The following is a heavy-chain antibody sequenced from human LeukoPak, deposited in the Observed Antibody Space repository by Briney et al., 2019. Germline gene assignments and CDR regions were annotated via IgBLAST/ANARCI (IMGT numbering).Heavy chain of an antibody. CDR1: GFTFSSYA. J-gene: IGHJ4*02. CDR3: AKVSYYYGSGSPDY. V-gene: IGHV3-30-3*01. D-gene: IGHD3-10*01. Sequence: GRSLRLSCAASGFTFSSYAMHWVRQAPGKGLEWVAVISYDGSNKYYADSVKGRFTISRDNSKNTLYLQMNSLRAEDTAVYYCAKVSYYYGSGSPDYWGQGTLVTVSS. CDR2: ISYDGSNK.